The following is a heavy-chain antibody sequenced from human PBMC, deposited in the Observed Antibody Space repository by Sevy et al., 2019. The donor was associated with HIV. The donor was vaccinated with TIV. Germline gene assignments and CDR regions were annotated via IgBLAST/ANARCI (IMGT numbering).Heavy chain of an antibody. CDR2: ISNSGANT. J-gene: IGHJ4*02. Sequence: GGSLRLSCAASGFTFTNYGMHWVRQAPGKGLEWVSGISNSGANTDYADSVRGRFTVSRDNSKNTVYLQLNSLRAEDTAIYYRAKEWTLLSDWYGEFDYWGQGTLVTVSS. CDR1: GFTFTNYG. CDR3: AKEWTLLSDWYGEFDY. V-gene: IGHV3-23*01. D-gene: IGHD6-19*01.